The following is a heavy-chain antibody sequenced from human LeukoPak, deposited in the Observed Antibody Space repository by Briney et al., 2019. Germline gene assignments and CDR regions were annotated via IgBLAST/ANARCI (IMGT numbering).Heavy chain of an antibody. CDR2: FDPEDGET. V-gene: IGHV1-24*01. CDR1: GDTLTELS. D-gene: IGHD3-22*01. Sequence: ASVKVSCKVSGDTLTELSMHWVRQAPGKGVEWMGGFDPEDGETIYAQKFRGRITMTEDTSTDTAYMELSSLRSEDTALYYCVTLNYYDSSGYYYWYFDLWGRGTLVTVSS. J-gene: IGHJ2*01. CDR3: VTLNYYDSSGYYYWYFDL.